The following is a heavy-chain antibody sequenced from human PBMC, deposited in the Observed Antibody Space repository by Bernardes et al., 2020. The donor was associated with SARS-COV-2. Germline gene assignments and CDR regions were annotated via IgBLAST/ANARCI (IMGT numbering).Heavy chain of an antibody. J-gene: IGHJ4*02. D-gene: IGHD6-13*01. CDR2: FDPEDGET. Sequence: ASVKVSCKVSGYTLTELSMHWVRQAPGKGLEWMRGFDPEDGETIYAQKFQGRVTMTEDTSTDTAYMELSSLRSEDTAVYYCATAYAYIAAAGIDYWGQGTLVTVSS. CDR3: ATAYAYIAAAGIDY. CDR1: GYTLTELS. V-gene: IGHV1-24*01.